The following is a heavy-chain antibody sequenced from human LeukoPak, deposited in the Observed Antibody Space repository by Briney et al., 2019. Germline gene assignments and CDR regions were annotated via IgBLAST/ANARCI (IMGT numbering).Heavy chain of an antibody. CDR3: ARGGSGSYWGGAFDY. CDR2: ISSSSSFI. D-gene: IGHD1-26*01. J-gene: IGHJ4*02. Sequence: GGSLRLSCTASGFTFSSFSINWVRQAPGKGLEWVSSISSSSSFIYYADSMKGRFTISRDNAKNSLYLQMNSLRAEDTAVYYCARGGSGSYWGGAFDYWGQGTLVTVSS. V-gene: IGHV3-21*01. CDR1: GFTFSSFS.